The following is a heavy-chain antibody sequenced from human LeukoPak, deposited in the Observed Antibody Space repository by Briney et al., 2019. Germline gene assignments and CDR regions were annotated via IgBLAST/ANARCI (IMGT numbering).Heavy chain of an antibody. V-gene: IGHV4-4*07. J-gene: IGHJ5*02. CDR2: IYTSGGT. D-gene: IGHD6-13*01. CDR1: GGSISSYY. Sequence: PSETLSLTCTVSGGSISSYYWSWIRQPAGKGLEWIGRIYTSGGTNYNPSLKSRVTMSVDTSKNQFSLKLSSVTAADTAVYYCARDPTYSSSWDWFDPWGQGTLVTVSS. CDR3: ARDPTYSSSWDWFDP.